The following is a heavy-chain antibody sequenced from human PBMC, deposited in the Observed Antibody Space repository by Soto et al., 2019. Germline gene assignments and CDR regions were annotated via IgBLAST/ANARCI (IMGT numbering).Heavy chain of an antibody. CDR1: GGSFSGYY. CDR3: ASSSRDIVVVPAAINWFDP. CDR2: INHSGST. J-gene: IGHJ5*02. V-gene: IGHV4-34*01. Sequence: SETLSLTCAVYGGSFSGYYWSWIRQPPGKGLEWIGEINHSGSTNYNPSLKSRVTISVDTSKNQFSLKLSSVTAADTAVYYCASSSRDIVVVPAAINWFDPWGQGTLVTVSS. D-gene: IGHD2-2*02.